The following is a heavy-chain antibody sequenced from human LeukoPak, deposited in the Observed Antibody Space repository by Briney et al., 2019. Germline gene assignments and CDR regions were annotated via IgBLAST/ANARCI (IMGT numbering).Heavy chain of an antibody. D-gene: IGHD4-17*01. V-gene: IGHV4-59*01. CDR1: GGSISSYY. CDR2: IYYSGST. Sequence: SETLSLTCTVSGGSISSYYWSWIRQPPGKGLEWIGYIYYSGSTNYNPSLKSRVTTSVDTSKNQFSLKLSSVTAADTAVYYCARAGYGDYLDYWGQGTLVTVSS. CDR3: ARAGYGDYLDY. J-gene: IGHJ4*02.